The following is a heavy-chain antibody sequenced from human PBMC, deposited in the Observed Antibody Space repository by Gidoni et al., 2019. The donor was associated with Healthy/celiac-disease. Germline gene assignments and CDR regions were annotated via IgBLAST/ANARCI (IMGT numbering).Heavy chain of an antibody. CDR3: AKDEELRFYYYGMDV. V-gene: IGHV3-9*01. CDR2: ISWNSGSI. J-gene: IGHJ6*02. CDR1: GCTFDDYA. Sequence: EVQLVESGGGLVQPGRSLRLSCAASGCTFDDYAMHWVRQAPGKGLEWVSGISWNSGSIGYADSVKGRFTISRDNAKNSLYLQMNSLRAEDTALYYCAKDEELRFYYYGMDVWGQGTTVTVSS. D-gene: IGHD3-3*01.